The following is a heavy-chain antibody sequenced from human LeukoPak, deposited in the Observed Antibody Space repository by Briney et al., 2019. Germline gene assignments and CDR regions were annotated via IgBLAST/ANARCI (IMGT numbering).Heavy chain of an antibody. CDR3: ARVVQSTDSSGFYLPEYFQH. CDR1: GISISSSNSY. V-gene: IGHV4-39*07. CDR2: IYHSGST. Sequence: PSETLSLTCTVSGISISSSNSYWGWIRQPPGKGLEWVGSIYHSGSTYYNPSLKSRVTISVDTSKNQFSLKLRSVTAADTAVYYCARVVQSTDSSGFYLPEYFQHWGQGTLVTVSS. D-gene: IGHD3-22*01. J-gene: IGHJ1*01.